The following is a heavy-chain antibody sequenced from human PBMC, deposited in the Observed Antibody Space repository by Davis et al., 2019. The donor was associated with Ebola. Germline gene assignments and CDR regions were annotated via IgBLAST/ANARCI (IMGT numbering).Heavy chain of an antibody. CDR1: VITFSSYA. CDR3: ARSGLSFGVVKYHYGMDA. V-gene: IGHV3-23*01. CDR2: ISGSGGTT. D-gene: IGHD3-3*01. J-gene: IGHJ6*04. Sequence: GSLKISCADSVITFSSYAMTWVRQAPGKGLEWVSAISGSGGTTYYAGSVKGRFTVSRDNSKKTMYLQMNSLRGEDTAVYYCARSGLSFGVVKYHYGMDAWGKGTTVTVSS.